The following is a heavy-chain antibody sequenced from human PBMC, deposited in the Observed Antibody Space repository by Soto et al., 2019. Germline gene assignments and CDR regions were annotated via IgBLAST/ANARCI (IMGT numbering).Heavy chain of an antibody. CDR2: IVPLFRTT. J-gene: IGHJ6*02. CDR1: GGTFSSYA. V-gene: IGHV1-69*06. Sequence: QVQLVQSGAEAKKPGASVKVSCKTSGGTFSSYAISWVRQAPGQGLEWMGGIVPLFRTTNYAQKFQGRVTDTADTSTYTGYMELSGLRSGDTAVYYCASGGYSGTWSNLLVRSGLDVWGQGTTVTVSS. CDR3: ASGGYSGTWSNLLVRSGLDV. D-gene: IGHD5-12*01.